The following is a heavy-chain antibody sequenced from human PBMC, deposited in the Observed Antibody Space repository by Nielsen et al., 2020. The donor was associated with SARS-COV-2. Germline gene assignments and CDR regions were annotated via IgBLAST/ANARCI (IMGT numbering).Heavy chain of an antibody. Sequence: GGSLRLSCAASGFTFSSYWMHWVRQAPGKGLVWVSRINSDGSSTSYADSVKGRFTISRDNAKNTLYLQMNSLRAEDTAVYYCARGRSGIAAAGTGNWFDPWGQRTLVTVSS. V-gene: IGHV3-74*01. J-gene: IGHJ5*02. CDR2: INSDGSST. CDR1: GFTFSSYW. CDR3: ARGRSGIAAAGTGNWFDP. D-gene: IGHD6-13*01.